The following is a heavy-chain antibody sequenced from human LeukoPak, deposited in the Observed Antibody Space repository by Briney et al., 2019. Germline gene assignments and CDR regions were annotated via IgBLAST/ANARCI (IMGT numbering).Heavy chain of an antibody. CDR1: GFTFSSYG. D-gene: IGHD3-22*01. CDR2: ISYDGSNK. J-gene: IGHJ4*02. V-gene: IGHV3-30*03. CDR3: ARSYYYDSSHTADY. Sequence: GRSLRLSCAASGFTFSSYGMHWVRQAPGKGLEWVAVISYDGSNKYYADSVKGRFTISRDNSENTLYLQMNSLRAEDTAVYYCARSYYYDSSHTADYWGQGTLVTVSS.